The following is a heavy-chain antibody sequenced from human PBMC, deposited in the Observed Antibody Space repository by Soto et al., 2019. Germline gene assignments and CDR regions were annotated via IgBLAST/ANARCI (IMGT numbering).Heavy chain of an antibody. CDR2: INHSGST. J-gene: IGHJ4*02. V-gene: IGHV4-34*01. CDR1: GGSFSGYY. CDR3: ARGGAVAGPFDY. D-gene: IGHD6-19*01. Sequence: SETLSLTCAVYGGSFSGYYWSWIRQPPVKGLEWIGEINHSGSTNYNPSLKSRVTISVDASKNLFSLKLSSVTAADTAVYYCARGGAVAGPFDYWGQGTQVTVS.